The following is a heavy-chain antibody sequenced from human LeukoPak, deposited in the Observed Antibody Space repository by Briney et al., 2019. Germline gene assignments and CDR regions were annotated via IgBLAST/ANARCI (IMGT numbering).Heavy chain of an antibody. Sequence: PSETLSLTCTVSGGSIRSYYWSWIRQPPGKGLEWIGYLYNSGSTTYNPSLKSRVTISVDTSKNQFSLKLSSVTAADTAVYYCARGGSGIAFDYWGQGTLVTVSS. V-gene: IGHV4-59*01. J-gene: IGHJ4*02. CDR1: GGSIRSYY. CDR2: LYNSGST. D-gene: IGHD6-19*01. CDR3: ARGGSGIAFDY.